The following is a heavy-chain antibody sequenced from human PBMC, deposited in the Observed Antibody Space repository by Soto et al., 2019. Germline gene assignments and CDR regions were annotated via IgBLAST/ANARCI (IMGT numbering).Heavy chain of an antibody. CDR3: ARAEYSSGWYPDY. V-gene: IGHV3-11*06. CDR2: ISSSSSYT. D-gene: IGHD6-19*01. Sequence: GGSLRLSCAASGFTFSDYYMSWIRQAPGKGLEWVSYISSSSSYTNYADSVKGRFTISRDNAKNSLYLLMNSLRAEDTAVYYCARAEYSSGWYPDYWGQGTLVTV. J-gene: IGHJ4*02. CDR1: GFTFSDYY.